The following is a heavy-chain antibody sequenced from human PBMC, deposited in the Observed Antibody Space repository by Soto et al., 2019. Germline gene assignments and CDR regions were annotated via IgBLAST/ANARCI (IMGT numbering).Heavy chain of an antibody. CDR2: ISAYNGNT. CDR3: ARGEHSSGWYLGYYYYGMDV. CDR1: GYTFTSYG. J-gene: IGHJ6*02. Sequence: QVQLVQSGAEVKKPGTSVKVSCKASGYTFTSYGISWVRQAPGQGLEWMGWISAYNGNTNYAQKLQGRVTMTTDTSTSTAYMELRSLRSDDTAVYYCARGEHSSGWYLGYYYYGMDVWGQGTTVTVSS. D-gene: IGHD6-19*01. V-gene: IGHV1-18*01.